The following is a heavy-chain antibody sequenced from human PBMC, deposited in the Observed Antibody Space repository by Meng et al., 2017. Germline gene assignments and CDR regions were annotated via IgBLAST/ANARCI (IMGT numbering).Heavy chain of an antibody. CDR3: AHSPEMATTTKYFQH. CDR2: IYWNDDK. D-gene: IGHD5-24*01. V-gene: IGHV2-5*01. J-gene: IGHJ1*01. CDR1: GFSLSTSGVG. Sequence: QVPSKESLPPLVKPTQTLTLTCTFSGFSLSTSGVGVGWIRQPPGKALEWLALIYWNDDKRYSPSLKSRLTITKDTSKNQVVLTMTNMDPVDTATYYCAHSPEMATTTKYFQHWGQGTLVTVSS.